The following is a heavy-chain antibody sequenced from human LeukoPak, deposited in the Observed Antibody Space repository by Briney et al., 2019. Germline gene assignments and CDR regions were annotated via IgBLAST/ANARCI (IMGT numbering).Heavy chain of an antibody. V-gene: IGHV3-20*04. D-gene: IGHD3-22*01. J-gene: IGHJ6*03. Sequence: GGSLRLSCAASGFTFNRYWMSWVRQAPGKGLEWVSGINWNGGSTGYADSVKGRFTISRDNAKNSLYLQMNSLRAEDTALYYCARDTAYYDSSGSGYYYYMDVWGKGTTVTVSS. CDR3: ARDTAYYDSSGSGYYYYMDV. CDR1: GFTFNRYW. CDR2: INWNGGST.